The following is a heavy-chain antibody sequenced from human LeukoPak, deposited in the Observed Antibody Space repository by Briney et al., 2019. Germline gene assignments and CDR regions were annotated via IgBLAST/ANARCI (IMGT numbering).Heavy chain of an antibody. Sequence: GGSLRLSCAASGFTFSSYEMNWVRQAPGKGLEWVSYISSSGSTKYYADSVKGRFTISRDNAKNSLYLQMNSLRAEDTAVYYCARDEGFWSGSDYWGPGTLVTVSX. D-gene: IGHD3-3*01. CDR2: ISSSGSTK. CDR1: GFTFSSYE. CDR3: ARDEGFWSGSDY. J-gene: IGHJ4*01. V-gene: IGHV3-48*03.